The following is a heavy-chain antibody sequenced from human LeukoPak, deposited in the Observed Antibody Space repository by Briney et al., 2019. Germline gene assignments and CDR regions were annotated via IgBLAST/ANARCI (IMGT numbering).Heavy chain of an antibody. V-gene: IGHV3-7*05. Sequence: GGSLRLSCAASGFTFSSYWMSWVRQAPGKGLEWVANIKQDGSVKYYVDSVKGRFTISRDNAKNSLYLQMNSLRAEDTAVYYCARETYSYGSPFDYWGQGTLVTVSS. CDR3: ARETYSYGSPFDY. CDR1: GFTFSSYW. CDR2: IKQDGSVK. J-gene: IGHJ4*02. D-gene: IGHD5-18*01.